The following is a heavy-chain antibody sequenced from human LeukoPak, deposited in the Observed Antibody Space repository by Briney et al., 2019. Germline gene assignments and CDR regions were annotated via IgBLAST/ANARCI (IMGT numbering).Heavy chain of an antibody. Sequence: GGSLRLSCAASGFAFSAYWMHWVRRAPGRGLVWVSRINNDGSNIIYADSVKGRFTISRDNAKNTLYLQMNSLRAEDTAVYYCARTDWYHNDYWGQGTPVTVSP. D-gene: IGHD3-9*01. V-gene: IGHV3-74*01. CDR3: ARTDWYHNDY. CDR1: GFAFSAYW. J-gene: IGHJ4*02. CDR2: INNDGSNI.